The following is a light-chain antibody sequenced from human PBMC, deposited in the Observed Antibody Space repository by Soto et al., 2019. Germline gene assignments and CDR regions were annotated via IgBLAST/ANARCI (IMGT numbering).Light chain of an antibody. J-gene: IGKJ4*01. CDR1: QSVSSSY. V-gene: IGKV3-20*01. CDR2: GAS. CDR3: QQYGSSPT. Sequence: EIVLTQSPGTLSVSPGERATLSCRASQSVSSSYLAWYQQKPGQAPRLLIYGASSRATGIPDRFSGSGSGTDFTLTISRLEPEDFAVYYCQQYGSSPTFGGGTKVDIK.